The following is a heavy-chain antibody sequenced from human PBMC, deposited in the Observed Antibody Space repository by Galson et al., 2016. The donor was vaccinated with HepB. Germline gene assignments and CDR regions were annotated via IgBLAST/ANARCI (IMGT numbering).Heavy chain of an antibody. CDR2: VYTNGNS. CDR1: GDSISGDGYF. Sequence: TLSLTCTVSGDSISGDGYFWTWIRQPAGKGLEWIGRVYTNGNSNPNPSLAGRVAISLDTSRNEFSLHLGSVTAADTAVYYCARGFCDVDCPKHNWFDPWGEGTLVTVSS. J-gene: IGHJ5*02. CDR3: ARGFCDVDCPKHNWFDP. V-gene: IGHV4-61*02. D-gene: IGHD2-21*01.